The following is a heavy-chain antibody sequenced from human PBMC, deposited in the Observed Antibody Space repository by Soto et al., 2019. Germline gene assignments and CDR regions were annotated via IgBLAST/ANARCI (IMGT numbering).Heavy chain of an antibody. CDR3: ARSLTEGYPTITGSYTRPLYGMDV. V-gene: IGHV1-2*02. CDR1: GYTFSGYY. CDR2: INPNSGGT. J-gene: IGHJ6*02. D-gene: IGHD2-2*02. Sequence: ASVKVSCKASGYTFSGYYIHWLRQAPGQGLEWMGWINPNSGGTNYAQKFPGRVTVTRDTPTSTAYMELSRLTSDDTAVYYCARSLTEGYPTITGSYTRPLYGMDVWGQGTTVTVSS.